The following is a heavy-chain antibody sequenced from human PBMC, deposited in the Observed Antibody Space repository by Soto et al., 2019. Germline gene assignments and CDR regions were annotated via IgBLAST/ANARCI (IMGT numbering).Heavy chain of an antibody. Sequence: QVQLVESGGGVVQPGGSLRLSCAASGSTFGYYGFHWVRQAPGKGLEWVAVMHTGGNEKYYVDSGKGRFTVSRDDSRNMVYLEMSGLRAEDTAEYFCARDADTTGHYSHFDLWGRGALVAVS. J-gene: IGHJ4*02. V-gene: IGHV3-33*08. CDR1: GSTFGYYG. CDR3: ARDADTTGHYSHFDL. D-gene: IGHD3-9*01. CDR2: MHTGGNEK.